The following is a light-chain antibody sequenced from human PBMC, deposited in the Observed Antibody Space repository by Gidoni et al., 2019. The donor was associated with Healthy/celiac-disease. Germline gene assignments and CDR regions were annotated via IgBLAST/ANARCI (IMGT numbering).Light chain of an antibody. CDR3: QQYNNWPPGT. CDR1: QSVSSN. CDR2: GAS. Sequence: SQSVSSNLAWYQQKPGQAPRLLIYGASTRATGIPARFSGSGSGTEFTLTISSLQSEDFAVYYCQQYNNWPPGTFGQGTKLEIK. V-gene: IGKV3-15*01. J-gene: IGKJ2*01.